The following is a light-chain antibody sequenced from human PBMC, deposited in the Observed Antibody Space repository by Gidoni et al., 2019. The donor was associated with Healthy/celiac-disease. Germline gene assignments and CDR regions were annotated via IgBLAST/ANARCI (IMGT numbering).Light chain of an antibody. CDR2: AAS. V-gene: IGKV1-39*01. J-gene: IGKJ4*01. Sequence: DIQTTQSPSSLSASVGDRVTITCRANQSINSHLNWYQQKTGKSPKLLIYAASSLQSGVPSRFSGSGSGTDFTVTISSLQPEDFANYYCQQSYSTPQRTFGGGTKVEIK. CDR1: QSINSH. CDR3: QQSYSTPQRT.